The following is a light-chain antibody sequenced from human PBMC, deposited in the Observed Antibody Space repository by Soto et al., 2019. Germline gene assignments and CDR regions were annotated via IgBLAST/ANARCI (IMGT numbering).Light chain of an antibody. CDR1: QTVYSN. CDR2: RAS. CDR3: QHRRNWPPVT. J-gene: IGKJ4*01. V-gene: IGKV3-15*01. Sequence: EIVMTQSPATLSVSPGERATLSCRASQTVYSNVAWYQQRPGQAPRLLIYRASSRAIDIPARFSGSGSGTEFTLTITSLHSEDFAVYYCQHRRNWPPVTFGGGTKVEIK.